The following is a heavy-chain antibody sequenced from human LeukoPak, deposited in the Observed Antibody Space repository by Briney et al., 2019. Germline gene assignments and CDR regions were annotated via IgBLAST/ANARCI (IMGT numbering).Heavy chain of an antibody. D-gene: IGHD6-13*01. V-gene: IGHV3-15*01. Sequence: GGSLRLSCAASGFNFNDAWMNWVRQTPGKGLEWVGHIKNRRDGGAPDYAAPVKGRFTISRDDSNTTAYLQMKSLKTEDTAVYYCTTGYASNWYVWGQGTLVTVSS. CDR1: GFNFNDAW. J-gene: IGHJ4*02. CDR3: TTGYASNWYV. CDR2: IKNRRDGGAP.